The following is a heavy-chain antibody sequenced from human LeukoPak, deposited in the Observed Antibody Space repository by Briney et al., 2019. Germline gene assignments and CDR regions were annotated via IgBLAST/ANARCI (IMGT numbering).Heavy chain of an antibody. CDR3: AKWGDYDVLTGYYVSDY. CDR2: ITGGGRGT. V-gene: IGHV3-23*01. J-gene: IGHJ4*02. D-gene: IGHD3-9*01. CDR1: GFTFSNYA. Sequence: GASLRLSCAASGFTFSNYAMSWVRQAPGKGLEGVSAITGGGRGTYYADSIKSRFTISTDHSQNPLYLPINRLRAEDTAVYYCAKWGDYDVLTGYYVSDYWGQGTLVPLSS.